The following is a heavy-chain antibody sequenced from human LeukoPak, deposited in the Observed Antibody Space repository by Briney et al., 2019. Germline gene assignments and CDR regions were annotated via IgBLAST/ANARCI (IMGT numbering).Heavy chain of an antibody. CDR1: GYSGSISS. Sequence: TSEKLSRKASGYSGSISSYYWSWIPPGQGLEWMGWISAYNGNNNYAQKLQGRVTMTTDTSTSTDYMELRSLRSDDTAVYYCARGGVRSDGYGSYFDYWGQGTLVTVSS. CDR2: ISAYNGNN. CDR3: ARGGVRSDGYGSYFDY. V-gene: IGHV1-18*01. D-gene: IGHD3-3*01. J-gene: IGHJ4*02.